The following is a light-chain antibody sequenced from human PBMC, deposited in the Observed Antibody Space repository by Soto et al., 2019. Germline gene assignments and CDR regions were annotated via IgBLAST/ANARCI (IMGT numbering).Light chain of an antibody. V-gene: IGKV3-20*01. Sequence: EIVLTQSPGTLSLSPGERVTLSCRASQSVSSSYLAWYQQKPGQAPRLLIYGASNRATGIPDRFSGSGSGTDSTLTISRLEPEDFAVYYCQQYGSSPRTFGQGTKVEIK. CDR2: GAS. CDR3: QQYGSSPRT. J-gene: IGKJ1*01. CDR1: QSVSSSY.